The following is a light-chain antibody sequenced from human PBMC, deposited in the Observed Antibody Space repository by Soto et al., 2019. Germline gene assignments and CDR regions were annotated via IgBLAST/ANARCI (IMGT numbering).Light chain of an antibody. CDR2: QDS. J-gene: IGLJ1*01. CDR3: QEWDSSTYV. Sequence: SYELTQPPSVSVSPGQTASITCSGDKLGDKYACWYQQKPGQSPVLVIYQDSKRPSGIPERFSGSNSGNTATLTISGTQAMDEADYHCQEWDSSTYVFGTGTKVTVL. CDR1: KLGDKY. V-gene: IGLV3-1*01.